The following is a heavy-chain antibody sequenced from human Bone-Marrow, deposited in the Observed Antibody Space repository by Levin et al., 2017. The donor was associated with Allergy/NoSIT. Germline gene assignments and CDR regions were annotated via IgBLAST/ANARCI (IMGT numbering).Heavy chain of an antibody. CDR1: GFTFNNYA. Sequence: ASVKVSCAASGFTFNNYAMSWVRQAPGKGLEWVSTITGSGDNTYSADSVRGRFTISRDNSKNTLYLRVNSLRAEDTAVYYCAKGRYGPDYWGQGTLVTVSS. D-gene: IGHD4-17*01. J-gene: IGHJ4*02. CDR2: ITGSGDNT. V-gene: IGHV3-23*01. CDR3: AKGRYGPDY.